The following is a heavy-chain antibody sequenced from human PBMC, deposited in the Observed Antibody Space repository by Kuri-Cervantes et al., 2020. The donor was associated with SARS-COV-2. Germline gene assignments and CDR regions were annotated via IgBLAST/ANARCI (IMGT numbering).Heavy chain of an antibody. CDR2: IKSKTDGGTT. Sequence: SGAASGFTFSNAWMSWVRQAPGKGLEWVGRIKSKTDGGTTDYAAPVKGRFTISRDDSKNTLYLQMNSLKTEDTAVYYCTTDLPRFWASPEDEDYWGQGTLVTVSS. J-gene: IGHJ4*02. V-gene: IGHV3-15*01. CDR1: GFTFSNAW. CDR3: TTDLPRFWASPEDEDY. D-gene: IGHD3-3*01.